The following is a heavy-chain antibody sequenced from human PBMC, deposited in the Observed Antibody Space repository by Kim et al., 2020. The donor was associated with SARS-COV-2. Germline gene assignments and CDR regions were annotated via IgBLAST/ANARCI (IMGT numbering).Heavy chain of an antibody. J-gene: IGHJ4*02. V-gene: IGHV3-11*04. CDR3: AREDGGIAVDLFDY. D-gene: IGHD6-19*01. Sequence: ADSVKGRFTISRDNAKNALYLQMNSLRAEDTAVYYCAREDGGIAVDLFDYWGQGILVTVSS.